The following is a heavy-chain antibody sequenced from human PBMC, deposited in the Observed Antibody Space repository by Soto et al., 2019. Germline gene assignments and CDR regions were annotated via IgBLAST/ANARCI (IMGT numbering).Heavy chain of an antibody. J-gene: IGHJ3*02. Sequence: ASVKVSCKASGYTFTSYGISWVRQAPGQGLEWMGWISAYNGNTNYAQKLQGRVTMTTDTSTSTAFMELRSLRSDDTAVYYCATHVAYSSTWEISGQGTMLTVSS. CDR2: ISAYNGNT. D-gene: IGHD6-13*01. CDR3: ATHVAYSSTWEI. V-gene: IGHV1-18*01. CDR1: GYTFTSYG.